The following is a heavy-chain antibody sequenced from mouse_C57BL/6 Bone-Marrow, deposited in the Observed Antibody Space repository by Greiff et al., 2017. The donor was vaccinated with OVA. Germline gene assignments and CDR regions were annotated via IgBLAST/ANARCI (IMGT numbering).Heavy chain of an antibody. V-gene: IGHV3-6*01. Sequence: EVQLQQSGPGLVKPSQSLSLTCSVTGYSITSGHYWNWIRQFPGNKLEWMGYISYDGSNNSNPSLKNRISFTRDTSNNQFVLKLNSVTTEDTATYYCARNYGSSYGYYAMYYWGQGTSVTVSS. CDR1: GYSITSGHY. CDR3: ARNYGSSYGYYAMYY. CDR2: ISYDGSN. D-gene: IGHD1-1*01. J-gene: IGHJ4*01.